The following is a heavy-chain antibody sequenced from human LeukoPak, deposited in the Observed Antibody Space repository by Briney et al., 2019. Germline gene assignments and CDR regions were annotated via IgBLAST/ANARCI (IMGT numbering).Heavy chain of an antibody. CDR1: GFTFNDYY. D-gene: IGHD3-22*01. CDR3: SVMHRYYDGSGYWVL. J-gene: IGHJ4*02. CDR2: INIGGTNT. V-gene: IGHV3-11*03. Sequence: PGGSLRLSCAASGFTFNDYYMSWVSQAPGKGLEWLSYINIGGTNTHYADSVKGRLTISRDNPRNMLYMEMNSLRAEDTAVYYCSVMHRYYDGSGYWVLWGQGTLVTVSS.